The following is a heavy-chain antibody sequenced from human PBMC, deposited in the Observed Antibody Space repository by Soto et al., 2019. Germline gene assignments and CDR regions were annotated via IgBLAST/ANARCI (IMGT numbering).Heavy chain of an antibody. V-gene: IGHV2-5*01. D-gene: IGHD3-10*01. CDR1: GFSLTTSGVG. J-gene: IGHJ5*02. CDR3: ALAISPSGTYYNWFDP. CDR2: IYWYDDK. Sequence: QITLKESGPTLVKPTQTLTLTCSVSGFSLTTSGVGVGWIRQPPGKALEWLALIYWYDDKRYSPSLETRLTITKDTSKNQVVLTMTNMDPVDTATYYCALAISPSGTYYNWFDPWGQGSLVTVSS.